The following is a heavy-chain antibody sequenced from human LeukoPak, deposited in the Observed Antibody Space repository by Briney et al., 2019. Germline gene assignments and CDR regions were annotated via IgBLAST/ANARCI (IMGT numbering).Heavy chain of an antibody. CDR1: GGSISSSSYY. Sequence: PSETLSLTCTVPGGSISSSSYYWGWIRQPPGKGLEWIGSIYYSGSTYYNPSLKSRVTISVDTSKNQFSLKLSSVTAADTAVYYCASHAAAGTRWDYWGQGTLVTVSS. CDR2: IYYSGST. J-gene: IGHJ4*02. V-gene: IGHV4-39*01. CDR3: ASHAAAGTRWDY. D-gene: IGHD6-13*01.